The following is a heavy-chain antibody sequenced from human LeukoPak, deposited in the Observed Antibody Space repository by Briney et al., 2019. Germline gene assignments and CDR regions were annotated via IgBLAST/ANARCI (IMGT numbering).Heavy chain of an antibody. V-gene: IGHV3-48*03. Sequence: GGSLRLSCAASGFTFSSYEMNWVRQAPGKGLEWVSYISSSGSTIYYADSVKGRFTISRDNAKNSLYPQMNSLRAEDTAVYYCARDPSQPYSSPYYFDYWGQGTLVTVSS. CDR1: GFTFSSYE. CDR2: ISSSGSTI. J-gene: IGHJ4*02. CDR3: ARDPSQPYSSPYYFDY. D-gene: IGHD6-19*01.